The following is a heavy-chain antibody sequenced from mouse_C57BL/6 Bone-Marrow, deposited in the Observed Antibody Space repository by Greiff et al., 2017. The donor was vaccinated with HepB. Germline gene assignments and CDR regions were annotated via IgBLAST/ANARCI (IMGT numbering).Heavy chain of an antibody. V-gene: IGHV5-4*01. CDR2: ISDGGSYT. CDR3: ARDERGYFDV. Sequence: VQLKESGGGLVKPGGSLKLSCAASGFTFSSYAMSWVRQTPEKRLEWVATISDGGSYTYYPDNVKGRFTISRDNAKNNLYLQMSHLKSEDTAMYYCARDERGYFDVWGTGTTVTVSS. CDR1: GFTFSSYA. J-gene: IGHJ1*03.